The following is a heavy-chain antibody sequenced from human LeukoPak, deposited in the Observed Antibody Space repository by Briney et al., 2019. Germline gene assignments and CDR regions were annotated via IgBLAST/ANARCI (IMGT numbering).Heavy chain of an antibody. Sequence: GGSLRLSCAASGFIFSDYSMNWVRQAPGQGLEWVSSVSSGSSYIYYADSVKGRFTISRDSSKNTLYLQMNSLRVEDTAVYYCARIYNWGQGTLVTVSS. CDR1: GFIFSDYS. CDR2: VSSGSSYI. D-gene: IGHD4-4*01. CDR3: ARIYN. J-gene: IGHJ4*02. V-gene: IGHV3-21*01.